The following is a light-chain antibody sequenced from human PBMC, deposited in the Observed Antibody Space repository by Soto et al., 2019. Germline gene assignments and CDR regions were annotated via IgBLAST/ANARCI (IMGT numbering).Light chain of an antibody. CDR2: EVS. J-gene: IGLJ2*01. Sequence: QSALTQSASVSGSPGQSITISCTGTSSDIGGYNYVSWYQQHPDKAPKLMIFEVSNRPSGVSNRFSGSKSGNTASLTISGLLPEDEAEYYCSSYTTSSTVAFGVGTKQTVL. CDR1: SSDIGGYNY. CDR3: SSYTTSSTVA. V-gene: IGLV2-14*01.